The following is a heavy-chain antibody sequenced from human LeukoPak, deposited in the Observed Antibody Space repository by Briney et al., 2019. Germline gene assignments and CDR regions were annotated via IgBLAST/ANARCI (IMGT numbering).Heavy chain of an antibody. CDR3: TTYTSGHY. V-gene: IGHV3-73*01. D-gene: IGHD6-19*01. CDR1: GFTFSAFH. J-gene: IGHJ4*02. Sequence: PGGSLRLSCAASGFTFSAFHMHWVRQASGEGLEWVGRITTKANSYATAYAASVKGRFTVSRDDSKNTAYLQMSSLKTEDTAVYYCTTYTSGHYWGQGTLVTVSS. CDR2: ITTKANSYAT.